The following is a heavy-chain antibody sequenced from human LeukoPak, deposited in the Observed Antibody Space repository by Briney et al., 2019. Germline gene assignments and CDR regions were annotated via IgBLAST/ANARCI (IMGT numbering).Heavy chain of an antibody. CDR3: ARGKSHFDY. J-gene: IGHJ4*02. Sequence: SETLSLTCTVSGGSISSYYWSWIRQPPGKGLEWIGYIYYSGSANYNPSLKSRVTISVDTSKNQFSLKLSSVTAADTAVYYCARGKSHFDYWGQGTLVTVSS. CDR2: IYYSGSA. CDR1: GGSISSYY. V-gene: IGHV4-59*01.